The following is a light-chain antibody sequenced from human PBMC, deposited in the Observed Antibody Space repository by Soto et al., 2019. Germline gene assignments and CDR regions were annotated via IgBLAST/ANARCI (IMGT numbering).Light chain of an antibody. J-gene: IGKJ1*01. Sequence: EIVMTQSPATLSVSPGGRATLSCRASQSISDTLAWYQQKPGQAPRLLIHGASTRATGFPARFSGSGSGTDFTLNISSLQSEDFPVYYCQQYNNLQWTFGQGTKV. CDR3: QQYNNLQWT. CDR2: GAS. CDR1: QSISDT. V-gene: IGKV3-15*01.